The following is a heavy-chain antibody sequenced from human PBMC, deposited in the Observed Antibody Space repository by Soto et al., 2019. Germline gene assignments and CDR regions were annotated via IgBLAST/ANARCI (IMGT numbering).Heavy chain of an antibody. CDR2: ISAYNGNT. D-gene: IGHD4-17*01. CDR3: ARDQATVVQHPCDY. CDR1: GYTFTSYG. Sequence: QVQLVQCGAEVKKPGAAVKVSCKASGYTFTSYGITWVRQAPGQGREWMGWISAYNGNTNYAQQLQGRVTMTTDTSTSTAYMELRSLRSDDTAVYYCARDQATVVQHPCDYWGQGTLVTVSS. J-gene: IGHJ4*02. V-gene: IGHV1-18*01.